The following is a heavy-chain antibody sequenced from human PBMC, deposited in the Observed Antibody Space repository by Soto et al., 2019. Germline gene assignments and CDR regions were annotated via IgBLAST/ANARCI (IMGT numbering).Heavy chain of an antibody. Sequence: GGSLRLSCAASGFTFSSYAMSWVRQAPGKGLEWVSAISGSGGSTYYADSGEGRFTISGNNSKNTQYLQMNSLRAEDTAVYYCATGVGQLAFDYWGQGTLVTVSS. CDR1: GFTFSSYA. CDR2: ISGSGGST. CDR3: ATGVGQLAFDY. D-gene: IGHD6-6*01. V-gene: IGHV3-23*01. J-gene: IGHJ4*02.